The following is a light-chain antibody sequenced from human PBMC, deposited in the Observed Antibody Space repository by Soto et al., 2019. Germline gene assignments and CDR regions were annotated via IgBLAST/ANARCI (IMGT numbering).Light chain of an antibody. V-gene: IGKV1-17*03. CDR2: KAS. Sequence: IQMTQSPSAMSASVGGRVTITCRASQGIGNHLAWFQQKPGKAPKLLIYKASSLESGVPSRFSGSGSGTEFTLTISSLQPEDSATYYCLQDRSHFWTFGQGTKVDI. J-gene: IGKJ1*01. CDR3: LQDRSHFWT. CDR1: QGIGNH.